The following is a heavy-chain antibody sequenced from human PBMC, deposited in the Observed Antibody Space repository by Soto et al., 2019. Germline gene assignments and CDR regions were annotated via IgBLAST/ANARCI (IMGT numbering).Heavy chain of an antibody. Sequence: QEQLVESGGGVVQPGGSLRLSCEASGFSFSYYGLHWVRPAPGKGLEWVALVWYDGSRTYYSDSVKGRFTISRDNFKKTVDLQMNGLRVEDTALYYCARGTSHYYYYMDVWGEGTTVTVSS. CDR2: VWYDGSRT. J-gene: IGHJ6*03. CDR3: ARGTSHYYYYMDV. CDR1: GFSFSYYG. V-gene: IGHV3-33*01. D-gene: IGHD3-16*01.